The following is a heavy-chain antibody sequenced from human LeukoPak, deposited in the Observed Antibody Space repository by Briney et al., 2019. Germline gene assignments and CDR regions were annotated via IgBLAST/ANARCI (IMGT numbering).Heavy chain of an antibody. J-gene: IGHJ6*02. CDR1: GFTFSSYG. Sequence: GGSLRLSCAASGFTFSSYGMHWVRQAPGKGLEWVAVISYDGSNKYYADSVKGRFTISRDNSKNTLYLQMNSLRAEVTAVYYCAKVRGLRSVRGGYYYGMDVWGQGTTVTVSS. CDR2: ISYDGSNK. D-gene: IGHD4-17*01. V-gene: IGHV3-30*18. CDR3: AKVRGLRSVRGGYYYGMDV.